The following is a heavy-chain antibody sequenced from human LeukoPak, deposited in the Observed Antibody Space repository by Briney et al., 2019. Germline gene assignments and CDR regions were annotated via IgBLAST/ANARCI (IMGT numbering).Heavy chain of an antibody. J-gene: IGHJ4*02. V-gene: IGHV3-23*01. CDR2: TSGSGDIT. CDR3: ARYRSGGGGYSSGLDH. CDR1: GFTFSNYA. Sequence: PGGSLRLSCGASGFTFSNYAMTWVRQAPGKGLEWVSRTSGSGDITYYADSVKGRFTISRTNSKNTLYLQMNSLRAEDTAVYYCARYRSGGGGYSSGLDHWGQGTLVAVSS. D-gene: IGHD2-15*01.